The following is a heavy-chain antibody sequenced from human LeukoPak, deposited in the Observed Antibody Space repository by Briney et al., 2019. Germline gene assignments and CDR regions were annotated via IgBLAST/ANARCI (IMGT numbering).Heavy chain of an antibody. D-gene: IGHD4-17*01. CDR2: IYYSGST. CDR3: ARVDGDYEIDY. CDR1: GGSISSYY. V-gene: IGHV4-59*01. Sequence: PSETLSLTCTVSGGSISSYYWSWIRQPPGKGLEWIGYIYYSGSTNYNPSLKSRVTISVDTPKNQFSLKLSSVTAADTAVYYCARVDGDYEIDYWGQGTLVTVSS. J-gene: IGHJ4*02.